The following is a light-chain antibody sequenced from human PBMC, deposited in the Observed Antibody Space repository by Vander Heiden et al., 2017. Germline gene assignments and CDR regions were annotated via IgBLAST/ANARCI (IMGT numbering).Light chain of an antibody. CDR1: SSNIGSNT. V-gene: IGLV1-44*01. J-gene: IGLJ1*01. Sequence: QSVLTPPPSASGTPGQRVTISCSGSSSNIGSNTVNWYQQLPGTAPKLLIFCDNQQPSGGPDRCFAAKYGTSAALATSGVQSEDDADDYCAASDDSLNGDVFGTGTKLTVL. CDR3: AASDDSLNGDV. CDR2: CDN.